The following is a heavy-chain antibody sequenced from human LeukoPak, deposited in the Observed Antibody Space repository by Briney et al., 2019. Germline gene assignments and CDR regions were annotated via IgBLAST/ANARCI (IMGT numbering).Heavy chain of an antibody. J-gene: IGHJ4*02. CDR1: GFTFSSYA. CDR3: ARGGALAHHLISGWWYYFDY. Sequence: PGGSLRLSCAASGFTFSSYAMSWVRQAPGKGLEYVSAISSNGGSTYYANSVKGGFTISRDNSKNTLYLQMGSLRAEDMAVYYCARGGALAHHLISGWWYYFDYWGQGTLVTVSS. CDR2: ISSNGGST. V-gene: IGHV3-64*01. D-gene: IGHD6-19*01.